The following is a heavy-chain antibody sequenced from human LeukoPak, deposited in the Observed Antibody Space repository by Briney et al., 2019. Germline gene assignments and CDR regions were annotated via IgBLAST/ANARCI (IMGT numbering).Heavy chain of an antibody. CDR3: ARRIGFSNWFDP. D-gene: IGHD3-10*01. Sequence: GASVKVSCKASEYTFTSYDISWVRQAPGQGLEWMGWISPYNDNTEYAQKFQGRVTMTTDTSTSTAYMELRSLRSDDTAVYYCARRIGFSNWFDPWGQGTLVTVSS. V-gene: IGHV1-18*01. CDR1: EYTFTSYD. CDR2: ISPYNDNT. J-gene: IGHJ5*02.